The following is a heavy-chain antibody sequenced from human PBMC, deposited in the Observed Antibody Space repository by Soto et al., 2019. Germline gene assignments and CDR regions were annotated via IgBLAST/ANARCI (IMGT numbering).Heavy chain of an antibody. Sequence: EVQLVESGGGLIQPGGSLKLSCAASGFTVGNNYMSWVRQAPGKGLEWVSLIYSTGTTKYADSVKGRFTVSRDNAQTTLYLQLNSLRAEDTTVYYCAKDGRGSGSHYNSFGYWGQGTLVTVSS. J-gene: IGHJ4*02. D-gene: IGHD3-10*01. V-gene: IGHV3-53*01. CDR2: IYSTGTT. CDR1: GFTVGNNY. CDR3: AKDGRGSGSHYNSFGY.